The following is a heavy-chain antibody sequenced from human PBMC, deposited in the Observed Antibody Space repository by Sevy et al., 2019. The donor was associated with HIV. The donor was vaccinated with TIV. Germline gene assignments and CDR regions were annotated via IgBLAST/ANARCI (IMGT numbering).Heavy chain of an antibody. V-gene: IGHV3-7*04. D-gene: IGHD1-7*01. CDR3: ARVRTGTTRHIDY. J-gene: IGHJ4*02. CDR2: IKQAGSEK. Sequence: GGSLRLSCAASGFTFSSYWMSWVRQAPGKGLEWVANIKQAGSEKSYVDSVKGRFTISRDNAKNSLYLQMNSLRAEDTAVYYCARVRTGTTRHIDYWGQGTLVTVSS. CDR1: GFTFSSYW.